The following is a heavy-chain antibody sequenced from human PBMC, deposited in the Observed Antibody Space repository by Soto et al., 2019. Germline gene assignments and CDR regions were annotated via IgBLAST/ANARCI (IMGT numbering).Heavy chain of an antibody. CDR1: GFSLSTSGVG. V-gene: IGHV2-5*02. Sequence: SGPPRVNPRQALTLTGAFAGFSLSTSGVGVGWIRQPPGKALEWLALIYWDDDKRYSPSLKSRLTITKDTSKNQVVLTMTNMDPVDTATYYCAHGQEDVLRYFDWFISLYYFDYWGQGTLVTVSS. D-gene: IGHD3-9*01. CDR3: AHGQEDVLRYFDWFISLYYFDY. CDR2: IYWDDDK. J-gene: IGHJ4*02.